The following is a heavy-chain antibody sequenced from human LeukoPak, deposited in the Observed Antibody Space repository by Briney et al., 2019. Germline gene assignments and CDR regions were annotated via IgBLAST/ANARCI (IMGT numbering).Heavy chain of an antibody. D-gene: IGHD6-19*01. CDR2: IYYSGST. CDR3: ARVWRTSIAVAGTGHFDY. V-gene: IGHV4-39*07. Sequence: PSETLSLTCTVSGGSISSSSNYWGWIRQPPGKGLEWIGSIYYSGSTYYNPSLKSRVTISVDTSKNQFSLRLSSVTAADTAVYYCARVWRTSIAVAGTGHFDYWGQGTLVTVSS. J-gene: IGHJ4*02. CDR1: GGSISSSSNY.